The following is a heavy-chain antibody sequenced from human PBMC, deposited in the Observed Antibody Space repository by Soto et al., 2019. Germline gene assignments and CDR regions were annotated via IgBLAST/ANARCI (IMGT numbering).Heavy chain of an antibody. CDR1: GFTFGDYA. CDR3: TREWELLSGAFDI. D-gene: IGHD1-26*01. CDR2: IRSKAYGGTT. V-gene: IGHV3-49*04. J-gene: IGHJ3*02. Sequence: LRLSCTASGFTFGDYAMSWVRQAPGKGLEWVGFIRSKAYGGTTEYAASVKGRFTISRDDSKSIAYLQMNSLKTEDTAVYYCTREWELLSGAFDIWGQGTMVTVSS.